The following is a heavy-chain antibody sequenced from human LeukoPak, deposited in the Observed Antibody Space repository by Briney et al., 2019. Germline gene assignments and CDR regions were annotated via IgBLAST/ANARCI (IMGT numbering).Heavy chain of an antibody. CDR1: GGSISSSSYY. V-gene: IGHV4-39*01. Sequence: PSETLSLTCTVSGGSISSSSYYWGWIRQPPGKGLEWTGSIYYSGSTYYNPSLKSRVTISVDTSKNQFSLKLSSVTAADTAVYYCARVAAAGQGYFDYWGQGTLVTVSS. J-gene: IGHJ4*02. CDR3: ARVAAAGQGYFDY. CDR2: IYYSGST. D-gene: IGHD6-13*01.